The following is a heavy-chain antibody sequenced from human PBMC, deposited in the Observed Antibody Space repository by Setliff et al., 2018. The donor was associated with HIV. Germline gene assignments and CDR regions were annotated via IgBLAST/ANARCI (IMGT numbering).Heavy chain of an antibody. Sequence: GGSLRLSCAASGFTVIRNHMNWVRQAPGKGLVWVSRINSDGSSTTYADSVKGRFTISRDNAKNSLYLQMSSLRAEDTAVYYCARDSSRGYLDWLSLKYYYSYYIDVWGKGTTVTVSS. CDR3: ARDSSRGYLDWLSLKYYYSYYIDV. V-gene: IGHV3-74*01. J-gene: IGHJ6*03. CDR1: GFTVIRNH. CDR2: INSDGSST. D-gene: IGHD3-9*01.